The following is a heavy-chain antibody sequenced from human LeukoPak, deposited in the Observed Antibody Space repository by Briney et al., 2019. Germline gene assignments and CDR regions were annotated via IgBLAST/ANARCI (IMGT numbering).Heavy chain of an antibody. Sequence: ASVKVSCKASGYTFPGYYMHWVRQAPGQGLEWMGWINPNSGGTNYAQKFQGRVTMTRDTSISTAYMELSRLRSDDTAMYYCARGYYDSSGYYYVYFDYWGQGTLVTVSS. J-gene: IGHJ4*02. CDR3: ARGYYDSSGYYYVYFDY. CDR1: GYTFPGYY. D-gene: IGHD3-22*01. CDR2: INPNSGGT. V-gene: IGHV1-2*02.